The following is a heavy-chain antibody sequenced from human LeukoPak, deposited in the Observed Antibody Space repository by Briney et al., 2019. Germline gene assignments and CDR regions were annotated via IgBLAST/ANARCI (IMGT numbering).Heavy chain of an antibody. J-gene: IGHJ6*03. V-gene: IGHV1-8*03. Sequence: RASVKVSCKASGYPFTSYDINWVRQATGQGLEWMGWMNPNSGNTGYAQKFQGRVTFSRNTSITTAYMELSSLRSEDTAVYYCARGGGCSSTSCFDYYYYYMDVWGKGTTVTVSS. D-gene: IGHD2-2*01. CDR3: ARGGGCSSTSCFDYYYYYMDV. CDR1: GYPFTSYD. CDR2: MNPNSGNT.